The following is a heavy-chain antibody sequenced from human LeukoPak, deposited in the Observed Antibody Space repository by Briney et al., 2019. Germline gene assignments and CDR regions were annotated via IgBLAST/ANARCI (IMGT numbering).Heavy chain of an antibody. D-gene: IGHD4-23*01. CDR3: ARGHYGGNRYFDI. V-gene: IGHV1-8*01. CDR1: GYTFRSYE. CDR2: IHPNSGKT. J-gene: IGHJ4*02. Sequence: ASVKVSCKASGYTFRSYEINWVRQAPGQGLEWVGWIHPNSGKTGYAQKFQGRVTMTRDTSTETAFMELSTLKFDDTAIFYCARGHYGGNRYFDIWGQGTLVTVSS.